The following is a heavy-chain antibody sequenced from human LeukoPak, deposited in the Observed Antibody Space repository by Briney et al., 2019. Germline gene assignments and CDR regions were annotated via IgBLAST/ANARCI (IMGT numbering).Heavy chain of an antibody. CDR1: GGTLYTHA. Sequence: ASVKVSCKASGGTLYTHAVSWVRQAPGQGLEWMGGIIPKFGIANYAQRFQGRVTITTDESTSTVYMELTRLRSEDTAVFYCARDRAWYDSSGYKVTAFDIWGPGTKVTVSS. D-gene: IGHD3-22*01. CDR2: IIPKFGIA. V-gene: IGHV1-69*05. J-gene: IGHJ3*02. CDR3: ARDRAWYDSSGYKVTAFDI.